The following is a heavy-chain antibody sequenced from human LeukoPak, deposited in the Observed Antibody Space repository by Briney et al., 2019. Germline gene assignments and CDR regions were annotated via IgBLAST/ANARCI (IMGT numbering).Heavy chain of an antibody. D-gene: IGHD3-10*01. CDR2: IYSGGST. J-gene: IGHJ6*03. CDR1: GFTVSSNY. Sequence: GGSLRLSCVASGFTVSSNYMSWVRQAPGKGLEWVSVIYSGGSTYYADSVKGRFTISRDNSKNTLYLQMNSLRAEDTAVYYCASGSGSYRTPYYYMGVWGTGTTVTVSS. V-gene: IGHV3-53*01. CDR3: ASGSGSYRTPYYYMGV.